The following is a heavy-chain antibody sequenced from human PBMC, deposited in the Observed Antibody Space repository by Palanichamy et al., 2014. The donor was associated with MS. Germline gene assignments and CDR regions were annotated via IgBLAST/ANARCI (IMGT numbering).Heavy chain of an antibody. CDR1: GGSISSRSYY. J-gene: IGHJ6*02. Sequence: QLQLQESGPGLVKPSETLSLTCTVSGGSISSRSYYWGWIRQPPGKGLEWIGGIYYSRSTYYNPSLKSRVTISVDTSRNHFSLKLSFVTAADTAVYYCARCEPGIALRMDVWGQGITVTVSS. D-gene: IGHD6-13*01. V-gene: IGHV4-39*02. CDR2: IYYSRST. CDR3: ARCEPGIALRMDV.